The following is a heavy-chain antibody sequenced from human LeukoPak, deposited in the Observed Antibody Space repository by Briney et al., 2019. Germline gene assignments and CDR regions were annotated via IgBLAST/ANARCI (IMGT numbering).Heavy chain of an antibody. CDR1: GYTLTELS. CDR3: ATDLLAGSYALPDAFDI. D-gene: IGHD1-26*01. V-gene: IGHV1-24*01. CDR2: FDPEDGET. Sequence: GASVKVSCKVSGYTLTELSMHWVRQAPGKGLEWMGGFDPEDGETIYAQKFQGRVTMTEDTSTDTAYMELSSLRSEDTAVYYCATDLLAGSYALPDAFDIWGQGTMVTVSS. J-gene: IGHJ3*02.